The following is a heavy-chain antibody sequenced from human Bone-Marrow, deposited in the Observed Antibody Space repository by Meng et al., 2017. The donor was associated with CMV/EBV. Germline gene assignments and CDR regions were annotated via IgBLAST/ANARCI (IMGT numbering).Heavy chain of an antibody. CDR1: GYTFTTYG. CDR3: AQDHLRQPLTM. Sequence: ASVKVPCKASGYTFTTYGISWVRQAPGQGLEWMGFIDPGRDSTSYAQNFQDRVTMTRDKSTSTVYMELNSLRSDDTAEYYCAQDHLRQPLTMWGQGTMVTVSS. V-gene: IGHV1-46*01. J-gene: IGHJ4*02. D-gene: IGHD5-12*01. CDR2: IDPGRDST.